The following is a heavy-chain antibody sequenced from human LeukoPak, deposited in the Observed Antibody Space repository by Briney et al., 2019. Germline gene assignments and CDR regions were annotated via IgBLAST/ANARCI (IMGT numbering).Heavy chain of an antibody. V-gene: IGHV4-59*08. D-gene: IGHD6-13*01. CDR2: IYYSGST. CDR1: GGSISSYY. Sequence: SETLSLTCTVSGGSISSYYWSWIRQPPGKGLEWIGYIYYSGSTNYNPSLKSRVTISVDTSKNQFSLKLSSVTAADTAVYYCARHEMGSSWSSFDYWGQGTLVTVSS. CDR3: ARHEMGSSWSSFDY. J-gene: IGHJ4*02.